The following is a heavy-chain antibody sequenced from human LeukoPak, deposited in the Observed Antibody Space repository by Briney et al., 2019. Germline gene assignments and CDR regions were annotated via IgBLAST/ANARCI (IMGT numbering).Heavy chain of an antibody. D-gene: IGHD3-9*01. Sequence: PGGSLRLSCAASGFTFTDYYMGWIRQAPGKGLEWVSYITNSGTTIYYADSVKGRFTISRDNAKNSLYLQMNSLRAEDTAVYYCARDGHYDILTGYFQDWGQGTLVTVSS. CDR1: GFTFTDYY. CDR2: ITNSGTTI. V-gene: IGHV3-11*01. J-gene: IGHJ1*01. CDR3: ARDGHYDILTGYFQD.